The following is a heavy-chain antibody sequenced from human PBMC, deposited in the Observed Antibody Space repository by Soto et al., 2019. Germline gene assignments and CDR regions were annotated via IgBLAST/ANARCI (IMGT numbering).Heavy chain of an antibody. CDR2: IIPISETT. V-gene: IGHV1-69*01. J-gene: IGHJ6*02. Sequence: QVQLVQSGAEVKKPGSSVKVSCKASGGTFSSYAISWVRQAPGQGLEWMGGIIPISETTNYAQKFQGRVTITGDECKSTGYMELCSLRSEDTAAYYCARSQGSSTSLEIYYSYYYGMDVWGQGTTVTVSS. CDR3: ARSQGSSTSLEIYYSYYYGMDV. CDR1: GGTFSSYA. D-gene: IGHD2-2*01.